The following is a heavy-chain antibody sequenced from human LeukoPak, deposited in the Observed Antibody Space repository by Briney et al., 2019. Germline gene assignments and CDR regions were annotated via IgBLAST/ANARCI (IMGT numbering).Heavy chain of an antibody. J-gene: IGHJ4*02. D-gene: IGHD5-12*01. CDR2: IDTDGTNT. V-gene: IGHV3-74*01. CDR1: GFTFSGFW. Sequence: GGSLRLSCAASGFTFSGFWMHWVRQVPGKGLVWVSGIDTDGTNTNYADSVKGRFTISRDNAKSTIFLQMNSLRAEDTAVYYCARVGFTGYVYYFDYWGQGALVTVSS. CDR3: ARVGFTGYVYYFDY.